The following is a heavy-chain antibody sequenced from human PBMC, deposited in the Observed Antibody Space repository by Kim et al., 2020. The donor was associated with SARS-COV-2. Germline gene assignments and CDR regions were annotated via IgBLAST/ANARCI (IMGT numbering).Heavy chain of an antibody. CDR1: GFTFSSYS. D-gene: IGHD2-15*01. CDR3: ARDFRPVMVVVAANWFDP. Sequence: GGSLRLSCAASGFTFSSYSMNWVRQAPGKGLEWVSYISSSSSTIYYADSVKGRFTISRDNAKNSLYLQMNSLRDEDTAVYYCARDFRPVMVVVAANWFDPWGQRTLVTVSS. CDR2: ISSSSSTI. V-gene: IGHV3-48*02. J-gene: IGHJ5*02.